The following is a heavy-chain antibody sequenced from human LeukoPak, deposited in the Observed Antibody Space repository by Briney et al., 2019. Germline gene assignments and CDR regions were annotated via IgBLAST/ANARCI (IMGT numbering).Heavy chain of an antibody. CDR3: ARDRGRSGGSCYDY. D-gene: IGHD2-15*01. CDR2: IIPILGIA. V-gene: IGHV1-69*04. J-gene: IGHJ4*02. Sequence: SVKVSCKASGGTFSSYAISWVRQAPGQGLEWMGRIIPILGIANYAQKFQGRVTMTRDTSISTAYMELSRLRSDDTAVYYCARDRGRSGGSCYDYWGQGTLVTVSS. CDR1: GGTFSSYA.